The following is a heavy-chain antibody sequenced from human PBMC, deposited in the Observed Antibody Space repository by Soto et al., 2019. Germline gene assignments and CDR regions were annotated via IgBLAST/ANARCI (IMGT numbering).Heavy chain of an antibody. CDR2: LSGSGGST. V-gene: IGHV3-23*01. Sequence: EVQLLESGGGLVQPGGSLRLSCAASGFTFSSYAMSWVRQAPGKGLEWVSALSGSGGSTYYADSVKGRFTISRDNYKNTLYLQMTSLRAEDTAVYYCANASVVTAIRYYFDYWGQGTLVTVSS. D-gene: IGHD2-21*02. CDR3: ANASVVTAIRYYFDY. J-gene: IGHJ4*02. CDR1: GFTFSSYA.